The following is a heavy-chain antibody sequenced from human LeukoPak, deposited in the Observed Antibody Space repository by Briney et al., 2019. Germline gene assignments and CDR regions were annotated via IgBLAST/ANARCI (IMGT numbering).Heavy chain of an antibody. CDR2: ISGGGGST. CDR3: AKVLPTVTTRVLYFDY. CDR1: GFTFSSYA. D-gene: IGHD4-17*01. Sequence: GGSLRLSCAASGFTFSSYAMSWVRQAPGKGLEWVSAISGGGGSTYYADSVKGRFTISRDNSKNTLYLQMNSLRAEDTAVYYCAKVLPTVTTRVLYFDYWGQGTLVTVSS. V-gene: IGHV3-23*01. J-gene: IGHJ4*02.